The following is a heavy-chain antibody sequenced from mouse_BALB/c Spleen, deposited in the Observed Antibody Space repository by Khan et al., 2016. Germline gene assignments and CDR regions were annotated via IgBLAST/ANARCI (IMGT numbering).Heavy chain of an antibody. J-gene: IGHJ2*01. CDR1: GYTFTNYN. Sequence: QVQLQQSGAELVKPGASVKMSCKASGYTFTNYNMHWVKQAPGQGLEWIGAIYPGNGDAAYNQKFICTATLTADQSSSTAYMLLRSLTSADSAVTYCARVACNNSSDYWGQGTPLTVSS. D-gene: IGHD2-1*01. CDR2: IYPGNGDA. V-gene: IGHV1-12*01. CDR3: ARVACNNSSDY.